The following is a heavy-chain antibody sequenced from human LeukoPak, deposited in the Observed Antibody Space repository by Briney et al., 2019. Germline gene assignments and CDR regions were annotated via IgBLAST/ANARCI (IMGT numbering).Heavy chain of an antibody. Sequence: PSETLSLTCTVCGGSISSYYWSWLRQPPGKGLEWMVYIYYSGSTNSNPSLKSPVTISVDTSKNPFSLKLSSVTAADPAVYSCARDHYYYHTSGYKYYGMDVWGQGTTVTVSS. CDR3: ARDHYYYHTSGYKYYGMDV. CDR2: IYYSGST. D-gene: IGHD3-22*01. V-gene: IGHV4-59*01. J-gene: IGHJ6*02. CDR1: GGSISSYY.